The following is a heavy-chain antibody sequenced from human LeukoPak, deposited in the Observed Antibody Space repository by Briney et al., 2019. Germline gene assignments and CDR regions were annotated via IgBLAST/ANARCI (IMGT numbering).Heavy chain of an antibody. V-gene: IGHV1-18*01. D-gene: IGHD3-22*01. Sequence: ASVKVSCKASGYTFTSYGISWVRQAPGQGLEWMGWISAYNGNTNYAQKLQGRVTMTTDTSTSTAYMELRSLRSDDTAVYYCARDRFITMIADAFDIWGQGTMVTVSS. CDR3: ARDRFITMIADAFDI. CDR2: ISAYNGNT. CDR1: GYTFTSYG. J-gene: IGHJ3*02.